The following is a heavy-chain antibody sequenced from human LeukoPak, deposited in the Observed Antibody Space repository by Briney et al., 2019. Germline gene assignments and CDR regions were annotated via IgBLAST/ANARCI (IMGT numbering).Heavy chain of an antibody. CDR1: GFTFSSYS. D-gene: IGHD3-3*01. Sequence: GGPLRLSCAAAGFTFSSYSMNWVRQAPGKGLEWVSSISSSSSYIYYADSVKGRFTISRDNAKNSLYLQMNSLRAEDTAVYYCAREHTIFGVVILRNGMDVWGQGTTVTVSS. V-gene: IGHV3-21*01. J-gene: IGHJ6*02. CDR3: AREHTIFGVVILRNGMDV. CDR2: ISSSSSYI.